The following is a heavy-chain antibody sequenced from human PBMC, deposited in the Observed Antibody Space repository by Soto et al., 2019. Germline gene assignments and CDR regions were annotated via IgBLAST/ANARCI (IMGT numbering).Heavy chain of an antibody. CDR2: INNDGSST. Sequence: PGGSLRLPCAASGLTCSDYGMHWVRQAPGKGLVWVSRINNDGSSTSYADSVKGRFTISRDNAKNTLYLQMNSLRAEDTAVYYCTRTTRSPDAFDIWGQGTMVTVSS. V-gene: IGHV3-74*01. D-gene: IGHD2-2*01. J-gene: IGHJ3*02. CDR1: GLTCSDYG. CDR3: TRTTRSPDAFDI.